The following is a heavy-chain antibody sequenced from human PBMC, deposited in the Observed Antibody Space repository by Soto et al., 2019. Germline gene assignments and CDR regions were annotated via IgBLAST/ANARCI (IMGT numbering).Heavy chain of an antibody. Sequence: GGSLRLSCTASGFTFGDYAMSWFRQAPGKGLEWVGFIRSKAYGGTTEYAASVKGRFTISRDDSKSIAYLQMNSLKTEDTAVYCCTRPLRIAAAGSAFDIWGHGTMVTVSS. CDR2: IRSKAYGGTT. V-gene: IGHV3-49*03. CDR1: GFTFGDYA. D-gene: IGHD6-13*01. CDR3: TRPLRIAAAGSAFDI. J-gene: IGHJ3*02.